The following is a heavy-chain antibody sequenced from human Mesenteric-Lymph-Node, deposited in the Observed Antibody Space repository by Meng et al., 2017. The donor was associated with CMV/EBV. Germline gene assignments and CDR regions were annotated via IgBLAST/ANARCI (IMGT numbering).Heavy chain of an antibody. CDR3: AGALTGGFDP. D-gene: IGHD3-9*01. Sequence: LSCAASGFTFSTFAMTWVRQAPGKGLEWVSVIYRSGSSPYYADSVKGRFTISRDNSKNTLYLQMNSLRAEDTAVYYCAGALTGGFDPWGQGTLVTVSS. J-gene: IGHJ5*02. V-gene: IGHV3-23*05. CDR1: GFTFSTFA. CDR2: IYRSGSSP.